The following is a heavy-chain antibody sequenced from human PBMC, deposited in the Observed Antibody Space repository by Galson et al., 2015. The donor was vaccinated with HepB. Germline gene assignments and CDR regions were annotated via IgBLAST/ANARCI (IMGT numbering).Heavy chain of an antibody. J-gene: IGHJ4*02. V-gene: IGHV3-23*01. CDR2: ISGSGGST. CDR1: GFTVNSSA. D-gene: IGHD3-22*01. Sequence: SLRHYCAASGFTVNSSAMSGVRQAQGKELEWGSAISGSGGSTYYADSVKGRFTISRDNSKNTLYLQMNSLRAEDTAVYYCAKVAGVVVVTWYFDYWGQGTLVTVSS. CDR3: AKVAGVVVVTWYFDY.